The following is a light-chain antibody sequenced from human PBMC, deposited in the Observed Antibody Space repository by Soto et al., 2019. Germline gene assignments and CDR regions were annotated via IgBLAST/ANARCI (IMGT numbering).Light chain of an antibody. CDR1: ENVRTF. Sequence: PGERATLSCRASENVRTFVDWYQQKPGQAPRLLIYGASNRATGIPARFSGSGSGTDFTLTISNLEPEDFAVYYCQQNSHWPPWTFGQGTRVEIQ. V-gene: IGKV3-11*01. CDR3: QQNSHWPPWT. CDR2: GAS. J-gene: IGKJ1*01.